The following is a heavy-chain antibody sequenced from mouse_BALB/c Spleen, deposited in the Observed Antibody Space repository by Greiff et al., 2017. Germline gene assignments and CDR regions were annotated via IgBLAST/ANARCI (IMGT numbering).Heavy chain of an antibody. V-gene: IGHV14-3*02. J-gene: IGHJ4*01. D-gene: IGHD2-2*01. Sequence: VQLQQSGAELVKPGASVKLSCTASGFNIKDTYMHWVKQRTEQGLEWIGRIDPANGNTNYDPKFQGKATITADTSSNTAYLQLSSLTSEDTAVYYCAPYGNDEGYAMDYWGQGTSVTVSS. CDR1: GFNIKDTY. CDR3: APYGNDEGYAMDY. CDR2: IDPANGNT.